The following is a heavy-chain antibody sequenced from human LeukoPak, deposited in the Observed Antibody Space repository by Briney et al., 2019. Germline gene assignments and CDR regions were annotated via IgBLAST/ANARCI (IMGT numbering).Heavy chain of an antibody. CDR3: ADVGWELPWFDP. V-gene: IGHV3-23*01. CDR2: ISGSGGST. D-gene: IGHD1-26*01. CDR1: GFTFSSYA. Sequence: GGSLRLSCAASGFTFSSYAMSWVRQAPGKGLEWVSAISGSGGSTYYADSVKGRFTISRDNSKNTLYLQMNSLRAEDTAVYYCADVGWELPWFDPWGQGTLVTVSS. J-gene: IGHJ5*02.